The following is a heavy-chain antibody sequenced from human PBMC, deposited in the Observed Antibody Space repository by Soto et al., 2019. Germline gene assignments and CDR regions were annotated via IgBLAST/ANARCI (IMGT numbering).Heavy chain of an antibody. J-gene: IGHJ6*03. CDR3: ARTDPYYYYMDV. CDR1: GFTFSDYY. V-gene: IGHV3-11*01. CDR2: ISSSGSTI. Sequence: GGSLRLSCAAAGFTFSDYYMSWIRQAPGKGLEWVSYISSSGSTIYYADSVKGRFTISRDNAKNSLYLQMNSLRAEDTAVYYCARTDPYYYYMDVWGKGTTVTVSS.